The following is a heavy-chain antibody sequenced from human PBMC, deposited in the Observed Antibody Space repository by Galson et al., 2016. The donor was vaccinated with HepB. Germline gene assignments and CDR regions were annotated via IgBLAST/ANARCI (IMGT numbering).Heavy chain of an antibody. J-gene: IGHJ4*02. V-gene: IGHV3-74*01. CDR2: INTDGTST. CDR3: ARGHYDFWSAYYLVSGKGPSYFDY. Sequence: SLRLSCAASGFTLSNYWMHWVRQAPGKGLLWVSRINTDGTSTTYADSVKGRFTISRDNAKNTLYLQMNSLRAEDTAVYYCARGHYDFWSAYYLVSGKGPSYFDYWGQGTLVTVSS. CDR1: GFTLSNYW. D-gene: IGHD3-3*01.